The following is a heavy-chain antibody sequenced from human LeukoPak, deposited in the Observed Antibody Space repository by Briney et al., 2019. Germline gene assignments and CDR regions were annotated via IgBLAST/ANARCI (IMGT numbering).Heavy chain of an antibody. D-gene: IGHD2-15*01. CDR3: ARDLPGYSNWFDP. Sequence: ASVKVSCKASGYTFTTHGVSWVRQAPGQGLEWMGWISAYNGNTNYAQKLQGRVTMTTDTSTSTAYMELRSLRSNDTAVYYCARDLPGYSNWFDPWGQGTLVAVSS. CDR2: ISAYNGNT. V-gene: IGHV1-18*01. J-gene: IGHJ5*02. CDR1: GYTFTTHG.